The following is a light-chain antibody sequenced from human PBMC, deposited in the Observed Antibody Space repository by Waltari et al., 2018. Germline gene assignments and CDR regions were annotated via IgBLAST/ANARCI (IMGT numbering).Light chain of an antibody. CDR2: VNSDGSH. CDR1: SWHSSNV. Sequence: QLVLTQSPSASASLGASVKLTCTLSSWHSSNVVAWHQQRPEKGPRYLMKVNSDGSHSKGDEIPDRFSGSSSGAERYLTISNLQSEDEADYYCQTGGHGTWVFGGGTKLTVL. CDR3: QTGGHGTWV. J-gene: IGLJ3*02. V-gene: IGLV4-69*01.